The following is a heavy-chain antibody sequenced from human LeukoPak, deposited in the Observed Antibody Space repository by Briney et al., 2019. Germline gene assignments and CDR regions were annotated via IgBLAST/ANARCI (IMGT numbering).Heavy chain of an antibody. Sequence: ASVKVSCKASGGTFSSYAISWVRQAPGQGLEWMGRIIPILGIANYAQKLQGRVTITADKSTSTAYMELSSLRSEDTAVYYCARSAFTVTDYYYYGMDVWGQGTTVTVSS. CDR3: ARSAFTVTDYYYYGMDV. D-gene: IGHD4-17*01. CDR2: IIPILGIA. V-gene: IGHV1-69*04. CDR1: GGTFSSYA. J-gene: IGHJ6*02.